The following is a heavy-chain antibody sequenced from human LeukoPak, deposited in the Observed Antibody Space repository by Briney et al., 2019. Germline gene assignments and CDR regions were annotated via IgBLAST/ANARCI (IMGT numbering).Heavy chain of an antibody. CDR3: ARLEFRGSGSYYNWFDP. J-gene: IGHJ5*02. D-gene: IGHD3-10*01. V-gene: IGHV4-59*08. Sequence: SETLSLTCTVSGVSMSAYQWSWIRQPPGKGLEWIGYIYYSGSTKYNPSLKSRVTISLDTSKNQVSLKLSSVTVADTAVYYCARLEFRGSGSYYNWFDPWGQGTLVTVSS. CDR2: IYYSGST. CDR1: GVSMSAYQ.